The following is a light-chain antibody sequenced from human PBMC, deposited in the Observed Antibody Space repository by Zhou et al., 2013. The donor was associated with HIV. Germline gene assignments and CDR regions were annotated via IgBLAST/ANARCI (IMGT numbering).Light chain of an antibody. CDR3: QQYGSSPLT. Sequence: EIVLTQSPGTLSLSPGERATLSCRASQYMDVNYLAWYQQRPGQAPRLLIYGASTRATGIPTRFSGSGSGTEFTLTISRLEPEDFAVYYCQQYGSSPLTFGGGTKVEIK. J-gene: IGKJ4*01. CDR1: QYMDVNY. CDR2: GAS. V-gene: IGKV3-20*01.